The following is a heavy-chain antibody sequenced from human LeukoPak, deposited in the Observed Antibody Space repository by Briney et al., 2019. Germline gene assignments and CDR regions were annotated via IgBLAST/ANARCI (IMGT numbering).Heavy chain of an antibody. Sequence: GGSLRLSCAASGFTVTDKNMFWVRQAPGKGLEWVSVIYSDGSTKNAGSVKGRFTISRDNSKNTLYLQMKSLRAEDTAVYYCARESPEAAAGIDYWGQGTLVTVSS. CDR1: GFTVTDKN. D-gene: IGHD6-13*01. V-gene: IGHV3-66*01. CDR2: IYSDGST. CDR3: ARESPEAAAGIDY. J-gene: IGHJ4*02.